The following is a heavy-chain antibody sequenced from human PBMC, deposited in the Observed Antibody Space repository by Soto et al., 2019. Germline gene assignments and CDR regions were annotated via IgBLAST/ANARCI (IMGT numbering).Heavy chain of an antibody. D-gene: IGHD6-6*01. V-gene: IGHV4-59*01. CDR2: VYYTGST. J-gene: IGHJ4*02. Sequence: QVQLQESGPGLVKPSETLSPTCRVSGGSMSGYYWSWVRLAPGKGLEWIGYVYYTGSTNYNPSLQSRVSISVDTSNKHFSLSLSLVTAADTAVYFCARSIAVPSGHIDHWGQGIRVTISS. CDR1: GGSMSGYY. CDR3: ARSIAVPSGHIDH.